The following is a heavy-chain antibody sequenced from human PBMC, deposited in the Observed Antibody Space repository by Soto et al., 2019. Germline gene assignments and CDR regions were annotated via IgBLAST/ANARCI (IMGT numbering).Heavy chain of an antibody. V-gene: IGHV1-8*01. CDR1: GYTFTSYD. CDR3: ARERVYRSGGSCYYYYYGMYV. CDR2: MNPNSGNT. Sequence: QVQLVQSGAEVKKPGASVKVSCKASGYTFTSYDINWVRQATGQGLEWMGWMNPNSGNTGYAQKFQGRVTMTRNTSISTAYMELSSLRSEDTAVYYCARERVYRSGGSCYYYYYGMYVWGQGTTVTVSS. J-gene: IGHJ6*02. D-gene: IGHD2-15*01.